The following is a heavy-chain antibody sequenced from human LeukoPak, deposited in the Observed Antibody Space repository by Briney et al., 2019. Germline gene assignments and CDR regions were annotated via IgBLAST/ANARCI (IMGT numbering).Heavy chain of an antibody. V-gene: IGHV3-64*01. CDR2: ISSNGGST. Sequence: HPGGSLRLSCAASGFTFSSYAMHWVRQAPGKGLEYVSAISSNGGSTYYANSVKGRFTISRDNSKNTLYLQMGSLRAEDMAVYYCARDPSIAVDWYFDLWGRGTLVTVSS. CDR1: GFTFSSYA. D-gene: IGHD6-19*01. CDR3: ARDPSIAVDWYFDL. J-gene: IGHJ2*01.